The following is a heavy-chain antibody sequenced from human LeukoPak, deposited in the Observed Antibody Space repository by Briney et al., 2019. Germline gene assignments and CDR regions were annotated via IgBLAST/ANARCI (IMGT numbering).Heavy chain of an antibody. CDR1: GFTFSSYE. Sequence: GGSLRLSCAASGFTFSSYEMNWVRQAPGKGLEWVSYISSSGSTIYYADSVKGRFTISRDNAKNSLYLQMNSLRAEDTAVYYCARELQGLGFGEPPSGYYYYYYMDVWGKGTTVTISS. CDR3: ARELQGLGFGEPPSGYYYYYYMDV. V-gene: IGHV3-48*03. CDR2: ISSSGSTI. J-gene: IGHJ6*03. D-gene: IGHD3-10*01.